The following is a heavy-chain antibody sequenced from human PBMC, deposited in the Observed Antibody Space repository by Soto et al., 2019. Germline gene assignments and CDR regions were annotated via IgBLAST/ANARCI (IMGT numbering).Heavy chain of an antibody. CDR2: IYYSGST. V-gene: IGHV4-30-4*01. CDR3: ARAPIYIVVVTAQYYFDY. D-gene: IGHD2-21*02. CDR1: GGSISSGGYY. Sequence: SETLSLTCTVSGGSISSGGYYWSWIRQPPGKGLEWIGYIYYSGSTYYNPSLKSRVTISVDTSKNQFSLKLSSVTAADTAVYYCARAPIYIVVVTAQYYFDYWGQGTLVTVSS. J-gene: IGHJ4*02.